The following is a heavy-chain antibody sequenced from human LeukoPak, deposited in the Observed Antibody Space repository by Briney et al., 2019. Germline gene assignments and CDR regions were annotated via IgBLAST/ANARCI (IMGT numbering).Heavy chain of an antibody. CDR2: SNTDGRTT. CDR1: GFTFSRYW. CDR3: ARIEDRDAAFDS. V-gene: IGHV3-74*01. Sequence: GGSLRLSCAASGFTFSRYWMHWVRQAPGEGLVWVARSNTDGRTTTYADSVKGRFTISRGNAKNLLYLQMNNLRAEDTAVYYCARIEDRDAAFDSWGQGTLVTVSS. D-gene: IGHD2-2*01. J-gene: IGHJ4*02.